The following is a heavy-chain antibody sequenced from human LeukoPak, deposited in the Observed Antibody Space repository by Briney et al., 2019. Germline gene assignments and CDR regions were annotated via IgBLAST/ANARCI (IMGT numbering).Heavy chain of an antibody. J-gene: IGHJ3*01. CDR3: ASLSSGAAFDV. CDR2: LHASEST. D-gene: IGHD3-22*01. Sequence: SETLSLTCTVSGAYISNYYWTWVRQPAAQGLEWIGRLHASESTIYNPSLKSRVTMSLDTSKDQFSLTLTSVTAADSAVYYCASLSSGAAFDVWGQGTVVNVSS. CDR1: GAYISNYY. V-gene: IGHV4-4*07.